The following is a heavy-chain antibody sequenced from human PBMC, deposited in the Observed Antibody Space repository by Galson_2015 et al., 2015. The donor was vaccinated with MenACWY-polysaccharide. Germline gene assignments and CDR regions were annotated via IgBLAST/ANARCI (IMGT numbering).Heavy chain of an antibody. V-gene: IGHV3-33*05. CDR2: IQNVGSPK. J-gene: IGHJ3*02. CDR3: ARESSRIVFHAFDI. CDR1: GLTFRSSG. D-gene: IGHD6-19*01. Sequence: SLRLSCAASGLTFRSSGMHWVRQAPGKGLEWVALIQNVGSPKAYADSVTGRFTISRDNSKNTLYLEMNSLRAEDTAVYYCARESSRIVFHAFDIWGQGTMVTVSS.